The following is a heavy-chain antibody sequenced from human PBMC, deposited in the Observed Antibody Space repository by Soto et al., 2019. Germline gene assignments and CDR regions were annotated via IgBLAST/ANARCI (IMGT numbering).Heavy chain of an antibody. CDR2: ISGSGGST. Sequence: GGSLRLSCAASGFTFSSYAMSRVRQAPGKGLEWVSAISGSGGSTYYADSVKGRFTISRDNSKNTLYLQMNSLRAEDTAVYYCAKAPGGGSYYGYYFDYWGQGTLVTVSS. D-gene: IGHD1-26*01. CDR3: AKAPGGGSYYGYYFDY. V-gene: IGHV3-23*01. J-gene: IGHJ4*02. CDR1: GFTFSSYA.